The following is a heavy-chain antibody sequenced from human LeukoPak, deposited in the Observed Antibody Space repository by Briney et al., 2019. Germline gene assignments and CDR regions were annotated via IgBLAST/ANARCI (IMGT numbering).Heavy chain of an antibody. J-gene: IGHJ3*02. CDR2: IYTSGST. CDR1: GHPINYYY. D-gene: IGHD3-22*01. V-gene: IGHV4-4*07. Sequence: SETLSLTCIVSGHPINYYYWSWIRQSAGKGLEWIGRIYTSGSTNYNPSLKSRLTMSLDTSRNQFSLKLTSVTAADTAVYYCARDSYYDFGAFDIWGQGTMVTVSS. CDR3: ARDSYYDFGAFDI.